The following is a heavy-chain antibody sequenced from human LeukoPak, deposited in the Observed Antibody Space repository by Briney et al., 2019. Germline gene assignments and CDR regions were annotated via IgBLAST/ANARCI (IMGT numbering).Heavy chain of an antibody. V-gene: IGHV4-61*02. D-gene: IGHD3-9*01. Sequence: PSETLSLICTVSGGSISSGSYYWSWIRQPAGKGLEWIGRIYTSGSTNYNPSLKSRVTISVDTSKNQFSLKLSSVTAADTAVYYCARTYYDILTGENDAFDIWGQGTMVTVSS. CDR2: IYTSGST. CDR3: ARTYYDILTGENDAFDI. J-gene: IGHJ3*02. CDR1: GGSISSGSYY.